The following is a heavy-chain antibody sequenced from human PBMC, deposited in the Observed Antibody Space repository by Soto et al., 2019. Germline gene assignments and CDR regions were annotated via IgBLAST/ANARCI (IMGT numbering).Heavy chain of an antibody. CDR1: GFTFSSYA. J-gene: IGHJ6*02. Sequence: GGSLRLSCAASGFTFSSYAMSWVRQAPGKGLEWVSAISGSGGSTYYADSVKGRFTISRDNSKNTLYLQMNSLRAEDTAVYYCAKGTGYCSSTSCYCGWNYYYGMDVWGQGTTVTVSS. D-gene: IGHD2-2*01. V-gene: IGHV3-23*01. CDR3: AKGTGYCSSTSCYCGWNYYYGMDV. CDR2: ISGSGGST.